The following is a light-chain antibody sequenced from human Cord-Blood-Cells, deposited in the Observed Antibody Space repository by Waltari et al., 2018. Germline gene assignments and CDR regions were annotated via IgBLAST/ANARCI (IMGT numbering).Light chain of an antibody. Sequence: EMVLTQSQGTLSLSPGERATLYCRASQSVSSSYLAWYQQKPGQAPRLLIYGASSRATGIPDRFSGSGSGTDFTLTISRLEPEDFAVYYCQQYGSSPRTFGQGTKVEIK. CDR1: QSVSSSY. CDR2: GAS. J-gene: IGKJ1*01. CDR3: QQYGSSPRT. V-gene: IGKV3-20*01.